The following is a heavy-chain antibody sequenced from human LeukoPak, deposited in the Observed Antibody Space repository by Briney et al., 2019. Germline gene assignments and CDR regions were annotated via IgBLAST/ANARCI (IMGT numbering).Heavy chain of an antibody. CDR1: GFTFSSYG. J-gene: IGHJ4*02. CDR3: AKDSADSSAPTPDY. V-gene: IGHV3-30*18. Sequence: PGRSLRLSCAASGFTFSSYGMHWVRQAPGKGLEWVAVISYDGSNKYYADSVKGRFTISRDNSKNTLYLQMNSLRAEDTAVYYCAKDSADSSAPTPDYWGQGTLVTVSS. D-gene: IGHD3-22*01. CDR2: ISYDGSNK.